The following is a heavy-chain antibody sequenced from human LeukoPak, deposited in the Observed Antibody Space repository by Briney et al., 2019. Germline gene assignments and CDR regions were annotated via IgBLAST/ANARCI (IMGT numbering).Heavy chain of an antibody. CDR2: ISAYNGNT. V-gene: IGHV1-18*01. J-gene: IGHJ4*02. Sequence: ASVKVSCKASGYTFTSYSICWVRQAPGQGLEWMGWISAYNGNTNYAQKLQGRVTMTTDTSTSTAYMELRSLRSDDAAVYYCSRDARSSLLWFGELSNALLFDYWGQGTLVTVSS. CDR1: GYTFTSYS. CDR3: SRDARSSLLWFGELSNALLFDY. D-gene: IGHD3-10*01.